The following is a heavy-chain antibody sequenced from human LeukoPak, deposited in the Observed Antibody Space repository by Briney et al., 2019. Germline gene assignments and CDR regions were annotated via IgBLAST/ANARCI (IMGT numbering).Heavy chain of an antibody. CDR3: ARDSLAAAPDYYYYYMDV. CDR1: GGSISSYY. CDR2: IYYSGST. D-gene: IGHD6-13*01. V-gene: IGHV4-59*01. J-gene: IGHJ6*03. Sequence: SETLSLTCAVSGGSISSYYWSWIRQPPGKGLEWIGYIYYSGSTNYNPSLKSRVTISVDTSKNQFSLKLSSVTAADTAVYYCARDSLAAAPDYYYYYMDVWGKGTTVTVSS.